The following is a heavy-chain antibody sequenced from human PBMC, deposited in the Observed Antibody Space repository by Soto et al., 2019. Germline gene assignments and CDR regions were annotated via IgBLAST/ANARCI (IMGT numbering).Heavy chain of an antibody. J-gene: IGHJ5*02. CDR2: IYHSGST. Sequence: SETLSLTCAVSGYSISSGYYWGWIRQPPGKGLEWIGSIYHSGSTYYNPSLKSRVTISVDTSKNQFSLKLSSVTAADTAVYYCARDNDDFWSGYYTVVNWFDPWGQGTLVTVSS. CDR3: ARDNDDFWSGYYTVVNWFDP. V-gene: IGHV4-38-2*02. CDR1: GYSISSGYY. D-gene: IGHD3-3*01.